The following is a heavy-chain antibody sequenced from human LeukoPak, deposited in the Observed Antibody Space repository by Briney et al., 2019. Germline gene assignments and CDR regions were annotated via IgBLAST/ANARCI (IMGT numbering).Heavy chain of an antibody. CDR2: ISSSGSFI. D-gene: IGHD4-17*01. V-gene: IGHV3-21*01. J-gene: IGHJ1*01. CDR1: GFIFSRYN. Sequence: GGSLRLSCAASGFIFSRYNMNWVRQPPGKGLECVSSISSSGSFIYYADSVKGRFTISRDNAKNSLYLQMNSLRAEDTAVYFCARDGDDYGDRRDFQHWGQGTLVTVSS. CDR3: ARDGDDYGDRRDFQH.